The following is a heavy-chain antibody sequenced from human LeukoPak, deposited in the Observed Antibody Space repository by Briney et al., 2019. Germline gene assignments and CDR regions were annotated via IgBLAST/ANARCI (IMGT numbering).Heavy chain of an antibody. CDR3: ARGAIAAAGNFDY. Sequence: ASVKVSCKASGRTFSSYAISWVRQAPGQGLEWMGGIIPIFGTANYAQKFQGRVTITTDESTSTAYMELSSLRSEDTAVYYCARGAIAAAGNFDYWGQGTLVTVSS. J-gene: IGHJ4*02. CDR1: GRTFSSYA. V-gene: IGHV1-69*05. D-gene: IGHD6-13*01. CDR2: IIPIFGTA.